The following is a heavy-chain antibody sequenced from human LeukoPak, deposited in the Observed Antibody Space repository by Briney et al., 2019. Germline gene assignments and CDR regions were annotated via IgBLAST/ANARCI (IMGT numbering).Heavy chain of an antibody. Sequence: SETLSLTCTVSGGSISSYYWNWIRQPPGKGLEWIGYIYYSGSTNYNPSLKSRVTISVDTSKNQFSLKLSSATAADTAVYYCAKDRGTLRYGSGSYFNWFDPWGQGTLVTVSS. V-gene: IGHV4-59*01. CDR2: IYYSGST. CDR3: AKDRGTLRYGSGSYFNWFDP. J-gene: IGHJ5*02. D-gene: IGHD3-10*01. CDR1: GGSISSYY.